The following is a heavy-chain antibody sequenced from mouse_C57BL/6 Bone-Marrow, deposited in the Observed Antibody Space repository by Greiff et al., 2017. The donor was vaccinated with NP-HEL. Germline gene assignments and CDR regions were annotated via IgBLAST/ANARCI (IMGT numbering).Heavy chain of an antibody. CDR2: IDPENGDT. V-gene: IGHV14-4*01. Sequence: VQLQQSGAELVRPGASVKLSCTASGFNIKDDYMHWVKQRPEQGLEWIGWIDPENGDTEYASKFQGKATITADTSSNTAYLQLSILTSEDTAVYYCTTYYGRDWGQGTLVTVSA. CDR3: TTYYGRD. D-gene: IGHD1-1*01. J-gene: IGHJ3*01. CDR1: GFNIKDDY.